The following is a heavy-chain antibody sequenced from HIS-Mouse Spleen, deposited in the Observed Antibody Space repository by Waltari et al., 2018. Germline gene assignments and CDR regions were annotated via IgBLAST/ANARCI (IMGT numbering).Heavy chain of an antibody. CDR2: INHSGST. D-gene: IGHD1-26*01. CDR1: GGSFSGYY. J-gene: IGHJ4*02. V-gene: IGHV4-34*01. Sequence: QVQLQQWGAGLLKPSETLSLTCAVHGGSFSGYYWSWIRPPPGKGLEWIGEINHSGSTNDNPSLKSRVTISVDTSKNQCSLKLSSVTAADTAVYYCARMGPASGSYGDYWGQGTLVTVSS. CDR3: ARMGPASGSYGDY.